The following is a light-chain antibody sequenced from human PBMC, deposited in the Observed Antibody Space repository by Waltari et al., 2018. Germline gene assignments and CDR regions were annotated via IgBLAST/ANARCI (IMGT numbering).Light chain of an antibody. J-gene: IGLJ3*02. CDR3: CSYAGNYIWV. CDR2: DVS. Sequence: QSALTQPASVSGSPGQSVTISCTGASSDIGRYDIVSWYQQHPGNAPKLIICDVSKRRSGVSDRFSGSKSGDTASLTISGLQCEDEADYYCCSYAGNYIWVFGGGTRLTVL. V-gene: IGLV2-23*02. CDR1: SSDIGRYDI.